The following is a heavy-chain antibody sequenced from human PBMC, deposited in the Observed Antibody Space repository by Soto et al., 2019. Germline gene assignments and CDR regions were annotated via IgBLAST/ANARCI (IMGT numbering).Heavy chain of an antibody. CDR2: IIPIFGTA. V-gene: IGHV1-69*13. CDR3: ARGEPNYDILTGPIDY. D-gene: IGHD3-9*01. J-gene: IGHJ4*02. CDR1: GGTFSSYA. Sequence: SVKVSCKASGGTFSSYAISWVRQAPGQGLEWMGGIIPIFGTANYAQKFQGRVTITADESTSTAYMELSSLRSEDTAVYYCARGEPNYDILTGPIDYWGQGTLVTVSS.